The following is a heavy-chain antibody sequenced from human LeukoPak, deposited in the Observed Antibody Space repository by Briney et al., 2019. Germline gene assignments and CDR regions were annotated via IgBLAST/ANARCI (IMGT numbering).Heavy chain of an antibody. J-gene: IGHJ4*02. CDR2: ISGSGGNT. Sequence: PGGSLRLSCAASGFTFSSYGMSWVRRAPGKGPEWVSGISGSGGNTYYADSVKGRFTISRDNSQNTLYLQMNTLRAEDTAVYYCAKVVSGYHFYYWGQGTLVTVSS. CDR3: AKVVSGYHFYY. V-gene: IGHV3-23*01. D-gene: IGHD5-12*01. CDR1: GFTFSSYG.